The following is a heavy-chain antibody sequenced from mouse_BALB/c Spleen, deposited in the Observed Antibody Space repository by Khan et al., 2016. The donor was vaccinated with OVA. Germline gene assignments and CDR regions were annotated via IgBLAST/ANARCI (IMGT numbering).Heavy chain of an antibody. V-gene: IGHV2-9*02. D-gene: IGHD1-3*01. CDR2: IWADGSK. J-gene: IGHJ2*01. CDR1: GYSLTSYG. Sequence: QVQLQQSGPGLVAPSQRLSITCTVSGYSLTSYGVNWVRQPPGKGLEWTGVIWADGSKTKYSDLIYRRSISKDNSKIKVLLKMNSLKTDDTAMYYCARLEDIWGQGTTLTVSS. CDR3: ARLEDI.